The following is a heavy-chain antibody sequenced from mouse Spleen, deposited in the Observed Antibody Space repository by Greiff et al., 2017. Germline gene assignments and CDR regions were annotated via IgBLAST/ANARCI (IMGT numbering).Heavy chain of an antibody. CDR2: ISSGGSYT. CDR1: GFTFSSCA. J-gene: IGHJ2*01. V-gene: IGHV5-9-3*01. CDR3: ARHGDYYGSSFDY. D-gene: IGHD1-1*01. Sequence: DVKLVESGGGLVKPGGSLKLSCAASGFTFSSCAMSWVRQTPEKRLEWVATISSGGSYTYYPDSVKGRFTISRDNAKNTLYLQMSSLRSEDTAMYYCARHGDYYGSSFDYWGQGTTLTVSS.